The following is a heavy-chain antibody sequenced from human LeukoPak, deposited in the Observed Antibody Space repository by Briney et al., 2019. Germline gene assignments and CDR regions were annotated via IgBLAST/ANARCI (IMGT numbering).Heavy chain of an antibody. CDR1: GFTFSDYY. V-gene: IGHV3-11*05. D-gene: IGHD3-10*01. CDR2: ISGRNYI. Sequence: PGGSLILSCAAPGFTFSDYYMSWIRQAPGKGLEWVSYISGRNYITYADSVKGRFTISRDNAKNSLFVQMNSLRADDTAVYYCARVRGGNFDFWGQGTLVTVSS. CDR3: ARVRGGNFDF. J-gene: IGHJ4*02.